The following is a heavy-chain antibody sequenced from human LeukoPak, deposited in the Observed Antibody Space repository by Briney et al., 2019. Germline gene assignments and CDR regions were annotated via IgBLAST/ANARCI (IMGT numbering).Heavy chain of an antibody. CDR1: GGSINTYY. D-gene: IGHD5-18*01. J-gene: IGHJ4*02. V-gene: IGHV4-59*12. CDR2: IYYSGST. CDR3: ARDRGYTYGHPFDY. Sequence: SETLSLTCTVSGGSINTYYWTWIRQPPGKGLEWIGYIYYSGSTTYNPSLKSRVTISVDTSKNQFSLKLTSVTAADTAVYYCARDRGYTYGHPFDYWGQGTLVTVSA.